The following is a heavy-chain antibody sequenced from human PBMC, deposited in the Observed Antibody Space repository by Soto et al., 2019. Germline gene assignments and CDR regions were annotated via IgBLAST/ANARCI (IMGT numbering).Heavy chain of an antibody. CDR2: ISYDGSNK. J-gene: IGHJ4*02. CDR3: AGGQYYFDY. CDR1: GFPFSSYG. Sequence: QVHLVESGGGVVQSGTSLRLSCAASGFPFSSYGMHWVRQAPGKGLEWVAQISYDGSNKFYADSVKGRFTISRDNSKNTLYLQMSSLRAEDTAVYYCAGGQYYFDYCGQGTVVSVSS. D-gene: IGHD2-15*01. V-gene: IGHV3-30*03.